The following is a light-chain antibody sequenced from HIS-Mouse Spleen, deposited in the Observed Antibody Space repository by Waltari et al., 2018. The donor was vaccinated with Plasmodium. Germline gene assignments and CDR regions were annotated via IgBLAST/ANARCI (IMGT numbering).Light chain of an antibody. Sequence: QSVLTQPPSVSAAPGQKVTISCSGSSSNIGNNYVSWYQQLPGTAPKLLIYENNKRPSGIPDRFSGSKSGTSATLGITGRQTGDEADYYCGTWDSSLSAGVVFGGGTKLTVL. CDR1: SSNIGNNY. CDR2: ENN. J-gene: IGLJ2*01. CDR3: GTWDSSLSAGVV. V-gene: IGLV1-51*01.